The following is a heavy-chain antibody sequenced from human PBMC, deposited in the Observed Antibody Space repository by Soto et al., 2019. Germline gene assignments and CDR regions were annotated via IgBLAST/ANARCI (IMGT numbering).Heavy chain of an antibody. D-gene: IGHD3-3*01. CDR2: ISSSGSTI. V-gene: IGHV3-48*03. CDR3: ARDSIDFWSGYYPTYYYYGMDV. CDR1: GFTFSSYE. J-gene: IGHJ6*04. Sequence: AGGSLRLSCAASGFTFSSYEMNWVRQAPGKGLEWVSYISSSGSTIYYADSVKGRFTIYRDNDKNSLYLQMNSLRAEDTAVYYCARDSIDFWSGYYPTYYYYGMDVWGNGT.